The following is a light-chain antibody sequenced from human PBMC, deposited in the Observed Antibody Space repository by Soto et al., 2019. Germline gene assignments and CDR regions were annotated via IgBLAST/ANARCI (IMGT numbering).Light chain of an antibody. CDR2: GAS. CDR1: QSVRSTY. Sequence: VLTKSPGTVSLSTGERATLSCRASQSVRSTYLAWYQQKPGQAPRLLIYGASSRATGIPDRFSGSGSGTDFTLTISRLEPEDFAVYFCQQYGNSPRTFGQGTRL. CDR3: QQYGNSPRT. V-gene: IGKV3-20*01. J-gene: IGKJ5*01.